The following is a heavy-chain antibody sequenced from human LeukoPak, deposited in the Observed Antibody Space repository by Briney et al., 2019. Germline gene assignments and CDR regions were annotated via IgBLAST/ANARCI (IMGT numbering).Heavy chain of an antibody. V-gene: IGHV3-23*01. Sequence: GGSLRLSCAASGFTFSTYAMSWVRQAPGKGLEWVSAIGGSVGGTYYADSVKGRFTISRDNYKNILYLEMSSLRVEDTAVYFCPLPTLGYWGQGTLVTVSS. CDR1: GFTFSTYA. J-gene: IGHJ4*02. CDR3: PLPTLGY. CDR2: IGGSVGGT.